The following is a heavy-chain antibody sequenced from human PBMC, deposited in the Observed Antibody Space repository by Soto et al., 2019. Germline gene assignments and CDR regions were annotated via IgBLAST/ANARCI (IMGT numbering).Heavy chain of an antibody. CDR2: IHPDDSDS. Sequence: PGESLKISCKGSGDSFSNKSSGWVRQMPGKGLEWMGIIHPDDSDSRYTPSFQDQVTISADRSIITTYLQWATLKDSDTATYYCARLSGYSSGYYYGIDVWGQGTTVTVSS. CDR1: GDSFSNKS. D-gene: IGHD5-12*01. CDR3: ARLSGYSSGYYYGIDV. V-gene: IGHV5-51*03. J-gene: IGHJ6*02.